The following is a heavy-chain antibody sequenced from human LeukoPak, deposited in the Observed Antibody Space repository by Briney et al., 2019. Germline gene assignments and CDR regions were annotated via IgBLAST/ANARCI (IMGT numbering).Heavy chain of an antibody. J-gene: IGHJ4*02. Sequence: SETLSLTCTVSGGSISSSSYYWGWIRQPPGKGLEWIGSIYYSGSTYYNPSLKSRVTISVDTSKNQFSLKLSSVTAADTAVYYCARDEYVWGSYRYAGGYFDYWGQGTLVTVSS. V-gene: IGHV4-39*07. CDR3: ARDEYVWGSYRYAGGYFDY. D-gene: IGHD3-16*02. CDR1: GGSISSSSYY. CDR2: IYYSGST.